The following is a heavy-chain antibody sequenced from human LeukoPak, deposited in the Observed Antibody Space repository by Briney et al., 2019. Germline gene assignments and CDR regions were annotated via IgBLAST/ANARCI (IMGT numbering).Heavy chain of an antibody. J-gene: IGHJ6*03. V-gene: IGHV1-69*05. CDR1: GYTFTSYD. D-gene: IGHD5-24*01. CDR3: ARAVERGYYMDV. Sequence: GASVKVSCKASGYTFTSYDINWVRQATGQGLEWMGGIIPIFGTANYAQKFQGRVTITTDESTSTAYMELSSLRSEDTAVYYCARAVERGYYMDVWGKGTTVTVSS. CDR2: IIPIFGTA.